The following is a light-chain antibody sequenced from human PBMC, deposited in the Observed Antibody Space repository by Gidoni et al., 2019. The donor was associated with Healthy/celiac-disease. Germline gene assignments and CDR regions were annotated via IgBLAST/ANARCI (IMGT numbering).Light chain of an antibody. V-gene: IGKV3-20*01. CDR3: QQYGSSPYT. Sequence: EMVLTQTPGTLSLSPGERATLSCRASQSGSSSYLAWFQQKPGPAPRLLIYGASSRATGIPDRFSGSGSGTDFTLTISRLEPEDFAVYYCQQYGSSPYTFGQGTKLEIK. CDR2: GAS. J-gene: IGKJ2*01. CDR1: QSGSSSY.